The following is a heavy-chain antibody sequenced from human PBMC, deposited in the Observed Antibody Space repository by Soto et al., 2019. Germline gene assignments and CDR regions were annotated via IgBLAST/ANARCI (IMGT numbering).Heavy chain of an antibody. CDR2: IIPMFGTT. CDR3: ARDAKGETTPFDY. V-gene: IGHV1-69*01. J-gene: IGHJ4*02. D-gene: IGHD3-10*01. CDR1: GGSFNGYA. Sequence: QVQLVQSGAEVRKRGSSVKVSCKASGGSFNGYAISWVRQAPGQGLEWMGGIIPMFGTTSHAQRFKGRVTITADESTSIVYMEVSSLGSDDTAVYYCARDAKGETTPFDYWGQGTLVTVSS.